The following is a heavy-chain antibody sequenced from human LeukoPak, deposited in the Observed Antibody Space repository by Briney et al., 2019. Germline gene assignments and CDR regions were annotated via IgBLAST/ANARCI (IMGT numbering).Heavy chain of an antibody. Sequence: AGGSLRLSCAASGFTVSSNYMSWVRQAPGKGLEWVSVIYSGGSTYYADSVKGRFTISRDNSKNTLYLQMNSLRAEDTAVYYCARPFNYYDSSGYLSYWGQGTLVTVSS. CDR1: GFTVSSNY. D-gene: IGHD3-22*01. CDR2: IYSGGST. J-gene: IGHJ4*02. CDR3: ARPFNYYDSSGYLSY. V-gene: IGHV3-66*01.